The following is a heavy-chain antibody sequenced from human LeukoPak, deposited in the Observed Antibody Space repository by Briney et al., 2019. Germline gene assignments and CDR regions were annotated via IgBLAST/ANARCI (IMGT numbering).Heavy chain of an antibody. CDR3: VRGVGVSRFNYLDP. CDR1: GFTFSSFG. Sequence: PGGSLRLSCAASGFTFSSFGMHWVRQAPGKGLEWVAVIWYDASNKYYADSVKGRFTISRDNSKSTLYLQMNSLRDDDTAVYYCVRGVGVSRFNYLDPWGQGTLVIVSS. CDR2: IWYDASNK. V-gene: IGHV3-33*01. J-gene: IGHJ5*02. D-gene: IGHD1-7*01.